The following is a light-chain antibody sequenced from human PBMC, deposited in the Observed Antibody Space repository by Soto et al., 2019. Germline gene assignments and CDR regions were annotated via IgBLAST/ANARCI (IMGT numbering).Light chain of an antibody. Sequence: EIALTQSPGTLSLSPGERATLSCRASQSVSSSYLAWYQQKPGQAPRPLIYGASSRATGIPDRFSGSGSGTDFTLTISRLEPEDFAVYYCQQYGSSPLTFGGGTKVDIK. CDR1: QSVSSSY. CDR2: GAS. CDR3: QQYGSSPLT. V-gene: IGKV3-20*01. J-gene: IGKJ4*01.